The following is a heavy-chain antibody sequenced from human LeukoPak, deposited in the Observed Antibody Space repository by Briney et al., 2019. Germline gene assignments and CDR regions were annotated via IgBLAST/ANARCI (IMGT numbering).Heavy chain of an antibody. D-gene: IGHD1-14*01. Sequence: SETLSLTCTISGASISGHYLTWIRHAPGKGLEWIGYISYIGSTNYIPSLKSRVTISVDTSKNLFSLKLRSATAADTAVYYCARDQISINALDMWGQGTMVTVSS. CDR2: ISYIGST. V-gene: IGHV4-59*11. CDR1: GASISGHY. J-gene: IGHJ3*02. CDR3: ARDQISINALDM.